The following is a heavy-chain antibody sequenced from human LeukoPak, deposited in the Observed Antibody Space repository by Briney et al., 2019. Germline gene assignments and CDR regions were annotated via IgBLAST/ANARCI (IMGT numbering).Heavy chain of an antibody. CDR3: AKDIDNGDYVVY. CDR1: GFTFSSYG. D-gene: IGHD4-17*01. J-gene: IGHJ4*02. V-gene: IGHV3-23*01. Sequence: GGSLRLSCAASGFTFSSYGMHWVRQAPGMGLEWVSSIGSSGDITYYADSVKGRFTISRDNSKNTLYLQMNSLRAEDTAVYYCAKDIDNGDYVVYWGQGTLVTVSS. CDR2: IGSSGDIT.